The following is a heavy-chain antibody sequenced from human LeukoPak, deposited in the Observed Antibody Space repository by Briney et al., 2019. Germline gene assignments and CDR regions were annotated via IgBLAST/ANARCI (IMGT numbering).Heavy chain of an antibody. CDR2: IYYSGTT. Sequence: PSETLSLTCTVSGGSISSYYWSWIRQPPGKGLEWIGYIYYSGTTNYNPSLKSRVTISVDTSKNQFSLKLSSVTAADTAVYYCARRGWELPWVFDIWGQGTMVTVSS. CDR3: ARRGWELPWVFDI. V-gene: IGHV4-59*08. D-gene: IGHD1-26*01. J-gene: IGHJ3*02. CDR1: GGSISSYY.